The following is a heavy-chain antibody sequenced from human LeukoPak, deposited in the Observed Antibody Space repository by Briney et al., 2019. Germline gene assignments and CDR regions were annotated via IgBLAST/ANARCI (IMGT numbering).Heavy chain of an antibody. CDR2: IYTSGST. D-gene: IGHD4-17*01. CDR1: GGSISSGCYY. V-gene: IGHV4-61*02. Sequence: SETLSLTCTVSGGSISSGCYYWSWIRQPAGKGLEWIGRIYTSGSTNYNPSLKSRVTISVDTSKNQFSLKLSSVTAADTAVYYCARGLMTTVTTGPYYFDYWGQGTLVTVSS. J-gene: IGHJ4*02. CDR3: ARGLMTTVTTGPYYFDY.